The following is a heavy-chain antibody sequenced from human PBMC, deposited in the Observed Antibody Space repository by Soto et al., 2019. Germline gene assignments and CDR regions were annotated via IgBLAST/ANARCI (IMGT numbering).Heavy chain of an antibody. CDR3: AKIAADGYNLDS. CDR2: ISAYNGQI. J-gene: IGHJ4*02. Sequence: QVRLEQSGAEVKTPGASVKVSCKASGYTFTSASISWVRQAPGQRLEWMGWISAYNGQINYAKKFQGRVSMTTDTSTNTAYMELRSLRPADTAIYYCAKIAADGYNLDSWGRGTRVTVPS. V-gene: IGHV1-18*01. CDR1: GYTFTSAS. D-gene: IGHD5-12*01.